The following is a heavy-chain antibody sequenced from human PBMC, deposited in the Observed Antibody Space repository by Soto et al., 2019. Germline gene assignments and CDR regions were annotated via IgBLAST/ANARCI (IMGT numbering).Heavy chain of an antibody. Sequence: QVQLQESGPGLVKPSETLSLTCTVSGGSVSSGSYYWSWIRQPPGKGLEWIGYIYYSGSTNYNPSLKSRVTISVDTSKNQFSLKLSSVTAADTAVYYCARATYYYDSSGYYYVDYFDYWGQETLVTVSS. J-gene: IGHJ4*02. V-gene: IGHV4-61*01. CDR1: GGSVSSGSYY. D-gene: IGHD3-22*01. CDR2: IYYSGST. CDR3: ARATYYYDSSGYYYVDYFDY.